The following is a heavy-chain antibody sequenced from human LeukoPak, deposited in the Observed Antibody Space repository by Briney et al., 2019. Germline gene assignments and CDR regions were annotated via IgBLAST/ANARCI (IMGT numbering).Heavy chain of an antibody. CDR2: IYHSGST. J-gene: IGHJ4*02. D-gene: IGHD3-16*01. Sequence: SETLSLTCAVSGYSISSGYYWGWIRQPPGKGLEWIGNIYHSGSTYYNPSLKSRVTISVDTSKNQFSLKLSSVTTADTAVYYCAQQSLRSPDYWGQGTLVTVSS. CDR3: AQQSLRSPDY. V-gene: IGHV4-38-2*01. CDR1: GYSISSGYY.